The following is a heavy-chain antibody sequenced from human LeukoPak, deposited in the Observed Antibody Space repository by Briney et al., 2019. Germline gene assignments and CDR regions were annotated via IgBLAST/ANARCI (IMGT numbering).Heavy chain of an antibody. D-gene: IGHD2-21*02. V-gene: IGHV4-39*07. Sequence: KSSETLSLTCTVSGGSISSSSYYWGWIRQPPGKGLEWIGSIHYSGSTNYNPSLKSRVTISVDTSKNQFSLKLSSVTAADTAVYYCARGAVVVTGRGAFDIWGQGTMVTVSS. CDR2: IHYSGST. J-gene: IGHJ3*02. CDR1: GGSISSSSYY. CDR3: ARGAVVVTGRGAFDI.